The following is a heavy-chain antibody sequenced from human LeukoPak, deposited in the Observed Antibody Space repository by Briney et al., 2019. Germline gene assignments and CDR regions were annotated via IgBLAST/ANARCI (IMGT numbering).Heavy chain of an antibody. J-gene: IGHJ4*02. D-gene: IGHD3-22*01. CDR1: GDSIIGYY. CDR3: ARERSRSVVTTYYHIFDS. V-gene: IGHV4-59*13. CDR2: IYSSGST. Sequence: PSGTLSITCIVSGDSIIGYYWSWIRQPPGKGLEWIGNIYSSGSTNYNSSLKGRVSISLEASRSRFSLGLRSVTAADTAVYYCARERSRSVVTTYYHIFDSWGQGTLLTVSS.